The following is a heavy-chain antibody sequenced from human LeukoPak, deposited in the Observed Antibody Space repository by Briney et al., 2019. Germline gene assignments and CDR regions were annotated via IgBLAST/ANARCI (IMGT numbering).Heavy chain of an antibody. CDR2: ISWNSGSI. J-gene: IGHJ6*03. V-gene: IGHV3-9*01. CDR1: GFTFDDYA. CDR3: AQDLLPTRYYYMDV. D-gene: IGHD1-26*01. Sequence: GGSLRLSCAASGFTFDDYAMHWVRQAPGKGLEWVSGISWNSGSIGYADSVKGRFTISRDNAKNSLYLQMNSLRADDTALYYCAQDLLPTRYYYMDVWGKGTTVTVSS.